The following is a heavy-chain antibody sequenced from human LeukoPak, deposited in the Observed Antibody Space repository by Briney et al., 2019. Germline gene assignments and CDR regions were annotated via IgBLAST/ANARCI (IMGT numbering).Heavy chain of an antibody. CDR2: IYYSGST. CDR3: ARHRGVWSIFDY. V-gene: IGHV4-59*08. CDR1: GGSISXYY. D-gene: IGHD3-10*01. J-gene: IGHJ4*02. Sequence: PSETLSLTCTVSGGSISXYYXXXXXXXPXXXLXWIGYIYYSGSTNYNPSLKSRVTISVDTSKNQFSLKLSSVTAADTAVYYCARHRGVWSIFDYWGQGTLVTVSS.